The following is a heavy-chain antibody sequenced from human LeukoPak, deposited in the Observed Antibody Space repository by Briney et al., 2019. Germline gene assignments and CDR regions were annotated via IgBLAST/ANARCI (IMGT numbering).Heavy chain of an antibody. V-gene: IGHV3-23*01. CDR3: AKRSGMVVTAALDY. D-gene: IGHD2-21*02. CDR1: GFTFSSYG. J-gene: IGHJ4*02. Sequence: PGGSLRLSCAASGFTFSSYGMSWVRQAPGKGLEWVSAISGSGGSTYYADSVKGRFTISRDNSKNTLYLQMNSLRAEDTAVYYCAKRSGMVVTAALDYWGQGTLVTVSS. CDR2: ISGSGGST.